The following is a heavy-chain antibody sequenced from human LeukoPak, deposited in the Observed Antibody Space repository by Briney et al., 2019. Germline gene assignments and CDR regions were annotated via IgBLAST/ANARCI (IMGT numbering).Heavy chain of an antibody. Sequence: SETLSLTCTVSGVSISSGSYYWSWIRQPAGKGLEWIGRIYTSGSTNYNPSLKSRVTISVDTSKNQFSLKLSSVTAADTAVYYCARESGLEPALIDYWGQGTLVTVSS. CDR2: IYTSGST. CDR1: GVSISSGSYY. V-gene: IGHV4-61*02. D-gene: IGHD1-14*01. CDR3: ARESGLEPALIDY. J-gene: IGHJ4*02.